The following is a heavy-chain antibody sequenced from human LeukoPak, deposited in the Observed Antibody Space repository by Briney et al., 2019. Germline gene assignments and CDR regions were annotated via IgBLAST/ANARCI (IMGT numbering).Heavy chain of an antibody. CDR3: ARGPLLWFGELLYNYFDY. D-gene: IGHD3-10*01. V-gene: IGHV1-8*03. J-gene: IGHJ4*02. CDR1: GYTFTSYD. Sequence: GASVKVSCKASGYTFTSYDINWVRQATGQGLEWMGWMNPNSGNTGYAQKFRGRVTITRNTSISTAYMELSSLRSEDTAVYYCARGPLLWFGELLYNYFDYWGQGTLVTVSS. CDR2: MNPNSGNT.